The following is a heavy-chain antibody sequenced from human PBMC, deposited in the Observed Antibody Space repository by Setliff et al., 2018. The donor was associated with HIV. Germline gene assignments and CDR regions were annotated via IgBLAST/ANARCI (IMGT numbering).Heavy chain of an antibody. V-gene: IGHV4-59*08. CDR1: GGSISSYY. CDR2: IYYSGST. Sequence: SETLSLTCTVSGGSISSYYWSWIRQPPGKGLEWIGYIYYSGSTNYNPSLKSRVTISVDTSKNQFSLKLSSVTAADTAVHYCARVQEVTAIGYYYYMDVWGKGTTVTVSS. D-gene: IGHD2-21*02. CDR3: ARVQEVTAIGYYYYMDV. J-gene: IGHJ6*03.